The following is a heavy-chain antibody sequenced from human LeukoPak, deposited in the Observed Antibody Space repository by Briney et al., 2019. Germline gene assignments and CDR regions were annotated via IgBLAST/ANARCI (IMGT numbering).Heavy chain of an antibody. CDR3: TRNPRYCSGGSCYSSRYYFDY. CDR1: GFTFGDYA. CDR2: IRSKANGETT. J-gene: IGHJ4*02. Sequence: GGSLRLSCTASGFTFGDYAMSWVRQAPGKGLEWVGFIRSKANGETTEYAASVKGRFTISRDDSKSIAYLQMNSLKTEDTAVYYCTRNPRYCSGGSCYSSRYYFDYWGQGTLVTVSS. V-gene: IGHV3-49*04. D-gene: IGHD2-15*01.